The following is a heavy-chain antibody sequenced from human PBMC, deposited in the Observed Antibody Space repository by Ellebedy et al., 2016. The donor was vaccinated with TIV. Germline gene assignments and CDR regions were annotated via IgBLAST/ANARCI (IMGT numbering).Heavy chain of an antibody. D-gene: IGHD3-16*02. J-gene: IGHJ4*02. CDR3: ARNGYEDVWGSYHHDY. Sequence: GESLKISCAASGFTFSDYYMSWIRQAPGKGLEWASYISSRSSYSNYTDSVKGRFTISRDNAKNSLYLQMNSLRAEDTAVYYCARNGYEDVWGSYHHDYWGQGALVTVSS. CDR2: ISSRSSYS. CDR1: GFTFSDYY. V-gene: IGHV3-11*06.